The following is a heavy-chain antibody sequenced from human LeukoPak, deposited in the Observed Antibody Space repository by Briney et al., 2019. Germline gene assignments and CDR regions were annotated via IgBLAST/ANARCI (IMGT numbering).Heavy chain of an antibody. CDR3: ARDLFPGYGGNSGLDP. CDR2: INPSGGST. J-gene: IGHJ5*02. D-gene: IGHD4-23*01. V-gene: IGHV1-46*01. Sequence: ASVKVSCKASGYTFTGYYMHWVRRAPGQGLEWMGIINPSGGSTSYAQKFQGRVTMTRDMSTSTVYMELSSLRSEDTAVYYCARDLFPGYGGNSGLDPWGQGTLVTVSS. CDR1: GYTFTGYY.